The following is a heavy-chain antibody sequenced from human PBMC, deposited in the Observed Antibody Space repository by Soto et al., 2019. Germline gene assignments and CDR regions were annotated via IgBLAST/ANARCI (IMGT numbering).Heavy chain of an antibody. V-gene: IGHV3-74*03. CDR2: INNDGIDT. CDR3: ARDGSMVRERWFDP. CDR1: GFTFIGYW. D-gene: IGHD3-10*01. J-gene: IGHJ5*02. Sequence: EVQLVESGGGVVQPGGSLRLSCAASGFTFIGYWMHWVRQGPGKGLVWVARINNDGIDTTYADSVKGRFTISRDNTKNMVYLEMNSLGADDTAVYYCARDGSMVRERWFDPWGQGTLFTVYS.